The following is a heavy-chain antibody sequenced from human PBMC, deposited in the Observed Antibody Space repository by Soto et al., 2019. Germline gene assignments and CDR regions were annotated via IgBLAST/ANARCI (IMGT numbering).Heavy chain of an antibody. V-gene: IGHV3-23*01. CDR2: ISGSGGST. CDR3: AKEVIAALKGAPDAFDI. CDR1: GFTFSSYA. D-gene: IGHD6-13*01. Sequence: PGGSLRLSCAASGFTFSSYAMSWVRQAPGKGLEWVSAISGSGGSTYYADSVKGRFTISRDNSKNTLYLQMNSLRAEDTAVYYCAKEVIAALKGAPDAFDIWGQGTMVTVSS. J-gene: IGHJ3*02.